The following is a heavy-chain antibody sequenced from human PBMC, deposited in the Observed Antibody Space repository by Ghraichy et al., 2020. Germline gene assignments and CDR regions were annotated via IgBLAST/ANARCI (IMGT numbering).Heavy chain of an antibody. CDR3: ARRSWGVFGVVISRDYYYGMDV. J-gene: IGHJ6*02. Sequence: SVKVSCKASGGTFSSYAISWVRQAPGQGLEWMGGIIPIFGTANYAQKFQGRVTITADESTSTAYMELSSLRSEDTAVDYCARRSWGVFGVVISRDYYYGMDVWGQGTTVTVSS. CDR2: IIPIFGTA. D-gene: IGHD3-3*01. CDR1: GGTFSSYA. V-gene: IGHV1-69*13.